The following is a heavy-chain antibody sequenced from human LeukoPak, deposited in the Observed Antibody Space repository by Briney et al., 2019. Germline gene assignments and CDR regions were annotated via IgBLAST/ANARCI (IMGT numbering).Heavy chain of an antibody. CDR1: NFMFSNYD. J-gene: IGHJ6*03. CDR2: IRYDGSYK. V-gene: IGHV3-30*02. CDR3: AKDRGGNFDSNPRRFYYYMDV. Sequence: GGSLRLSCAASNFMFSNYDMNWAHQAPGKGLEWVAFIRYDGSYKNSAESVQGRFTISRDNSRNTLYLQMSRLRAEDTAVYYCAKDRGGNFDSNPRRFYYYMDVWGKGTTVTVSS. D-gene: IGHD3-9*01.